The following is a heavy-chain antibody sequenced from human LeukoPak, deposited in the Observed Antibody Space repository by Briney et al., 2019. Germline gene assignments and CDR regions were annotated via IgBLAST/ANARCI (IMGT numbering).Heavy chain of an antibody. Sequence: PSETLSLTCTVSGGSISSSSYYWGWIRQPPGKGLEWIGSIYYSGSTYYNPSLKSRVTISVDTSKNQFSLKLSSVTAADTAVYYCARLLGYCSGGSCQKSFDYWGQGTLVTVSS. CDR2: IYYSGST. D-gene: IGHD2-15*01. CDR3: ARLLGYCSGGSCQKSFDY. V-gene: IGHV4-39*07. J-gene: IGHJ4*02. CDR1: GGSISSSSYY.